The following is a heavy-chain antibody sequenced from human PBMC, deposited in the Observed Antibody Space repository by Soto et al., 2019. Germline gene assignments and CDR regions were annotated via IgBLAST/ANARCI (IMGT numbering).Heavy chain of an antibody. CDR2: IIPIFGTA. J-gene: IGHJ4*02. D-gene: IGHD6-19*01. Sequence: ASVKVSCKASGGTFSSYAISWVRQAPGQGLEWMGGIIPIFGTANYAQKFQGRVTITADESTSTAYMELSSLRSEDTAVYYCASRYSSGWYDSDYWGQGTLVTVSS. CDR1: GGTFSSYA. CDR3: ASRYSSGWYDSDY. V-gene: IGHV1-69*13.